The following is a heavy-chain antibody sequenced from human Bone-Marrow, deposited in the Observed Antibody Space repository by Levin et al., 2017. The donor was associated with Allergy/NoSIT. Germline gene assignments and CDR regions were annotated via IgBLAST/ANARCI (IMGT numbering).Heavy chain of an antibody. V-gene: IGHV4-34*01. CDR2: INHSGST. CDR1: GGSFSGYY. D-gene: IGHD2-21*02. J-gene: IGHJ2*01. Sequence: PSETLSLTCAVYGGSFSGYYWSWIRQPPGKGLEWIGEINHSGSTNYNPSLKSRVTISVDTSKNQFSLKLSSVTAADTAVYYCASKYCGGDCYWLLMQNWYFDLWGRGTLVTVSS. CDR3: ASKYCGGDCYWLLMQNWYFDL.